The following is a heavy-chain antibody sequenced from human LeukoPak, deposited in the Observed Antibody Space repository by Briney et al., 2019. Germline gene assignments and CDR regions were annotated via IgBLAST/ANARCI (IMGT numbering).Heavy chain of an antibody. CDR3: AKELSSARGYGMDV. V-gene: IGHV3-30*18. CDR1: GFTFSSYG. CDR2: ISYDGSKN. J-gene: IGHJ6*02. Sequence: GGSLRLSCAASGFTFSSYGMQWVRQAPGKGLEWVAVISYDGSKNYYGDSVKGRFTISRDNSKNTLYLQMNSLRAEDTAVYYCAKELSSARGYGMDVWGQGTTVTASS. D-gene: IGHD3-22*01.